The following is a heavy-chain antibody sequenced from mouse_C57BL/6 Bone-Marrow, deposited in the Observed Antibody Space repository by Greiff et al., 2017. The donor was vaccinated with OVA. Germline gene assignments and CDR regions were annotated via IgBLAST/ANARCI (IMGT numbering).Heavy chain of an antibody. CDR1: GYAFTNYL. D-gene: IGHD1-1*01. V-gene: IGHV1-54*01. Sequence: QVQLQQSGAELVRPGTSVKVSCKASGYAFTNYLIEWVKQRPGQGLEWIGVINPGSGGTTYNEKFKGKATLTADKSSSTAYMQLSSLTSEDSAVYFCARRGVTVYFDYWGQGTTLTVSS. CDR2: INPGSGGT. CDR3: ARRGVTVYFDY. J-gene: IGHJ2*01.